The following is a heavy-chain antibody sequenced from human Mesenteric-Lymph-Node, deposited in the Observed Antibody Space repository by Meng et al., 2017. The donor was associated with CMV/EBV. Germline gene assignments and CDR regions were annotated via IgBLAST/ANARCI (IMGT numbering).Heavy chain of an antibody. V-gene: IGHV3-15*01. J-gene: IGHJ4*02. CDR3: TTPIVVIPAAILTGQSPDY. Sequence: GGSLRLSCAASGLTFSNAWMSWVRQAPGKGLEWVGRIKSKTDSGTTDYAAPVKGRFTISRDDSKNTLYLQMNSLKTEDTAVYYCTTPIVVIPAAILTGQSPDYWGQGTLVTVSS. CDR2: IKSKTDSGTT. CDR1: GLTFSNAW. D-gene: IGHD2-2*02.